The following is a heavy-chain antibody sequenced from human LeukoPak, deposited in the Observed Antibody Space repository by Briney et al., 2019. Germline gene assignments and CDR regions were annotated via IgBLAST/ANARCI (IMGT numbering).Heavy chain of an antibody. D-gene: IGHD1-26*01. CDR2: ISYDGSNK. CDR1: GFTFSSYA. Sequence: PGGSLRLSCAASGFTFSSYAMHWVRQAPGKGLEWVAVISYDGSNKYYADSVKGRFTISRDNSKNTLYLQMNSLRAEDTAVYYCADLPRGGRGGYWGQGTLVTVSS. J-gene: IGHJ4*02. V-gene: IGHV3-30*04. CDR3: ADLPRGGRGGY.